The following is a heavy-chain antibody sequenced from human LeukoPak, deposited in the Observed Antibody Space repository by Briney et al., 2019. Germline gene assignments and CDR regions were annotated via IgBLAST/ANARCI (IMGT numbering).Heavy chain of an antibody. D-gene: IGHD1-1*01. CDR3: ASMLERRGSSDY. CDR2: IIPIFGTA. J-gene: IGHJ4*02. V-gene: IGHV1-69*13. Sequence: GASVKVSCKASGGTFSSYAISWVRQAPGQGLEWMGGIIPIFGTANYAQKFQGRVTITADESTSTAYMELSSLRSEDTAVYYCASMLERRGSSDYWGQGTLVTVSS. CDR1: GGTFSSYA.